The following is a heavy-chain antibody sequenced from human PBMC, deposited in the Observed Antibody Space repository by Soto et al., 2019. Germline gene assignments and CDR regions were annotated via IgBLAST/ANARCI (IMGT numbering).Heavy chain of an antibody. J-gene: IGHJ4*02. CDR1: GFTFSSYA. Sequence: EVQLEESGGGLVQPGGSLRLSCAASGFTFSSYAMHWVRQAPGKGLEYVSAISSNGGSTYYANSVKGRFTISRDNSKNTLHLQMGSLRAEAMAVYYCARQGRAVSSYYFDYWGQGTLVTVSS. CDR3: ARQGRAVSSYYFDY. CDR2: ISSNGGST. V-gene: IGHV3-64*01. D-gene: IGHD3-10*01.